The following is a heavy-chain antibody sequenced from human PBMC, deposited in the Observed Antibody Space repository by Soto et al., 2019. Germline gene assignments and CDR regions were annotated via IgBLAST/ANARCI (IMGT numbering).Heavy chain of an antibody. CDR2: TYTGGYT. CDR3: AREVSGTSFDS. V-gene: IGHV3-53*01. D-gene: IGHD1-7*01. J-gene: IGHJ4*02. CDR1: GFTVSTNY. Sequence: PGGSLRLSCAASGFTVSTNYMNWVRQAPGRGLEWVSVTYTGGYTYYADSVKGRFTISRDISKNTLYLQMSSLRAEDTAVYFCAREVSGTSFDSWGQGTLVTVSS.